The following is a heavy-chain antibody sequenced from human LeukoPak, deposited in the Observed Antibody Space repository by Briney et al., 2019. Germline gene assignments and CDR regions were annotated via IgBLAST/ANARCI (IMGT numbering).Heavy chain of an antibody. CDR1: GGSISSSSYY. V-gene: IGHV4-39*07. Sequence: PSETLSLTCTVSGGSISSSSYYWGWIRQPPGKGLEWIGSIYYSGSTYYNPSLKSRVTISVDTSKNQFSLKLSSVTAADTAVYYCARDRPYDYVWGSYRYQSYFDYWGQGTLVTVSS. CDR2: IYYSGST. D-gene: IGHD3-16*02. CDR3: ARDRPYDYVWGSYRYQSYFDY. J-gene: IGHJ4*02.